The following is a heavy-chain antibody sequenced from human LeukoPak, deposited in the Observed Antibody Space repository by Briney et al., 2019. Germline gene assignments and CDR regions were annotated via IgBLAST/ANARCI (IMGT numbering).Heavy chain of an antibody. V-gene: IGHV3-23*01. CDR2: ISGSGGST. D-gene: IGHD3-9*01. CDR1: GFTFSSYA. J-gene: IGHJ4*02. CDR3: AKGDSYDILTGYYTCYFDY. Sequence: GGSLRLSCAASGFTFSSYAMSWVRQAPGKGLEWVLAISGSGGSTYYADSVKGRFTISRDNSKNTLYLQMNSLRAEDTAVYYCAKGDSYDILTGYYTCYFDYWGQGTLVTVSS.